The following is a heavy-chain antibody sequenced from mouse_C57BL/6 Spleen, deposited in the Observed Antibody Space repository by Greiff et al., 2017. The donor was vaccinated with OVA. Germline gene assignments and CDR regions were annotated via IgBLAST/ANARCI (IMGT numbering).Heavy chain of an antibody. J-gene: IGHJ2*01. CDR1: GYTFTSYW. CDR3: ARAYYYGSSLYYFDY. D-gene: IGHD1-1*01. CDR2: IHPNSGST. Sequence: QVQLQQPGAELVKPGASVKLSCKASGYTFTSYWMHWVKQRPGQGLEWIGMIHPNSGSTNYNEKFKSKATLTVDKSSSTAYMQLSSLTSEDSAVYYCARAYYYGSSLYYFDYWGQGTTLTVSS. V-gene: IGHV1-64*01.